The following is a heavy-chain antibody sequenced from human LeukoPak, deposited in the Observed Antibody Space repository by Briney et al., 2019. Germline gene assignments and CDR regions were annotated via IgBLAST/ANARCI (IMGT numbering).Heavy chain of an antibody. J-gene: IGHJ2*01. V-gene: IGHV4-34*01. CDR3: ARDYGDIPPDWYYGL. CDR1: GGSFTGYY. D-gene: IGHD4-17*01. Sequence: SETLSLTCAVYGGSFTGYYWNWIRQPPGKGLEWIGEIEHSGSTKYNPSLRSRVTISADTSKNQFSLKMRSVTAADTAVYYCARDYGDIPPDWYYGLWGRGTLVTVSS. CDR2: IEHSGST.